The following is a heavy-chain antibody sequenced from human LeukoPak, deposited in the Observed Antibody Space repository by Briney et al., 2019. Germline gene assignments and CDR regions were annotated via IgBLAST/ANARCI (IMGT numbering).Heavy chain of an antibody. D-gene: IGHD6-13*01. J-gene: IGHJ4*02. Sequence: SETLSLTCTVSGGSFSSSTYYWGWIRQPPGKGLEWIGSIDYSGSTYYNPSLKSRVSISVDTSKNQFSLNLNSVTAADTAVYYCARHMGSSSWLVDSWGQGTLVTVSS. CDR2: IDYSGST. V-gene: IGHV4-39*01. CDR1: GGSFSSSTYY. CDR3: ARHMGSSSWLVDS.